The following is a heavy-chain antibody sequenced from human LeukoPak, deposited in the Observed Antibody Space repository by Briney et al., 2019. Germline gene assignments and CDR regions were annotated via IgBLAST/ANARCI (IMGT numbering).Heavy chain of an antibody. V-gene: IGHV3-43D*03. Sequence: GGSLRLSCAASGFTFDDYAMHWVREAPGKGLEWVSLISWDGGSTYYADSVKGRFTISRDNSKNSLYLQMNSPRAEDTALYYCAKDVSYDSSFFDIWGQGTMVTVSS. CDR3: AKDVSYDSSFFDI. D-gene: IGHD3-22*01. CDR1: GFTFDDYA. J-gene: IGHJ3*02. CDR2: ISWDGGST.